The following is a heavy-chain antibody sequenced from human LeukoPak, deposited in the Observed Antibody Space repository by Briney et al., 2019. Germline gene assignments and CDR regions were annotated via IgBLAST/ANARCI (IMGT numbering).Heavy chain of an antibody. J-gene: IGHJ5*02. CDR2: IYYSGST. Sequence: SETLSLTCTVSGGSISSYYWSWMRQPPGKGLEWIGYIYYSGSTNYNPSLKSRVTISVDTSKNQFSLKLSSVTAADTAVYYCARDISTGYCSGGSCSWGWFDPWGQGTLVTVSS. V-gene: IGHV4-59*01. D-gene: IGHD2-15*01. CDR1: GGSISSYY. CDR3: ARDISTGYCSGGSCSWGWFDP.